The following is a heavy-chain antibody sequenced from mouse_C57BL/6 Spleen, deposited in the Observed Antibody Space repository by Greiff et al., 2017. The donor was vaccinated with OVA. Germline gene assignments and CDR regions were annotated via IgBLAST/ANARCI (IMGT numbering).Heavy chain of an antibody. J-gene: IGHJ1*03. CDR1: GYTFTDYN. V-gene: IGHV1-18*01. Sequence: EVQLQQSGPELVKPGASVKIPCKASGYTFTDYNMDWVKQSHGKSLEWIGDINPNNGGTIYNQKFKGKATLTVDKSSSTAYMELRSLTSEDTAVYYCARSGYGSSYSGYFDVWGTGTTVTVSS. CDR3: ARSGYGSSYSGYFDV. D-gene: IGHD1-1*01. CDR2: INPNNGGT.